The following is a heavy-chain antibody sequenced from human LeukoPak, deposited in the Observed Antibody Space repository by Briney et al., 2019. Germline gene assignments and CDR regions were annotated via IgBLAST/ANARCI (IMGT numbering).Heavy chain of an antibody. Sequence: PSETLSLTCDVYGGSFSGYYWSWIRQPPGKGLEWIGEINHSGSTNYNPSLKSRVTISVDTSKNQFSLKLSSVTAADTAVYYCARGLGMTTVTTSYFDYWGQGTLVTVSS. V-gene: IGHV4-34*01. D-gene: IGHD4-17*01. CDR1: GGSFSGYY. J-gene: IGHJ4*02. CDR3: ARGLGMTTVTTSYFDY. CDR2: INHSGST.